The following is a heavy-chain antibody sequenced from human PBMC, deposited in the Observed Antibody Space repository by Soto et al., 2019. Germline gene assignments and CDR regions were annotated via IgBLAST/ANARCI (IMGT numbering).Heavy chain of an antibody. D-gene: IGHD3-22*01. J-gene: IGHJ3*02. CDR1: GYTLTNYG. Sequence: ASVNDSCKASGYTLTNYGISSVRPAPGQALEWVGWISPYNGNTNYAQKLQGRVTMTRDTSTSTAYMELRSLRSDDTVVYYGARDGYYYDSSGYYRDAFDIWGQGTMVTVSS. CDR2: ISPYNGNT. CDR3: ARDGYYYDSSGYYRDAFDI. V-gene: IGHV1-18*01.